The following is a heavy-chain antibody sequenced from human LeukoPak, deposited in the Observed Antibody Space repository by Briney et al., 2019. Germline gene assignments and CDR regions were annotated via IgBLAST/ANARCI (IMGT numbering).Heavy chain of an antibody. Sequence: WGSLRLSCAASGFTFSTYTMHWVRQTPGKGLEWMALITYDGSEKDYGDSVKGRITISRDNAKSTLYLQMSNLRAEDTAVYYCARTGATSAYFYYMDVWGKGTTVTVAS. CDR2: ITYDGSEK. CDR1: GFTFSTYT. V-gene: IGHV3-30*15. J-gene: IGHJ6*03. CDR3: ARTGATSAYFYYMDV. D-gene: IGHD1-26*01.